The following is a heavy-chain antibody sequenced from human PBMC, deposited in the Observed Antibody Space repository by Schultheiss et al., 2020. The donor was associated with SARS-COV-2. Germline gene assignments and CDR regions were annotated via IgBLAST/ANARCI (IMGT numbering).Heavy chain of an antibody. CDR1: GFTFSSYE. CDR3: ARDPTGVGPVWPPVGY. D-gene: IGHD4-23*01. V-gene: IGHV3-48*03. CDR2: ISSSGSTI. J-gene: IGHJ4*02. Sequence: GGSLRLSCAASGFTFSSYEMNWVRQAPGKGLEWVSYISSSGSTIYYADSVKGRFTISRDNAKNSLYLQMNSLRAEDTAVYYCARDPTGVGPVWPPVGYWGQGTLVTVSS.